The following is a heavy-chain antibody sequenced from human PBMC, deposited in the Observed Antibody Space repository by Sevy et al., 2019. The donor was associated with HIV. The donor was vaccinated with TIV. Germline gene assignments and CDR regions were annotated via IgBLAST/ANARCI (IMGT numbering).Heavy chain of an antibody. V-gene: IGHV3-7*01. CDR1: GFTFTDYF. CDR2: IDQDGSQK. D-gene: IGHD2-21*01. Sequence: GGSLRLSCAASGFTFTDYFMRWVRQAPGKGLEWVANIDQDGSQKNYVDSVKGRFTISRDNAKNSVYLQMKRPRVDDTAVYYCARELWAGDYWGQGTLVTVSS. J-gene: IGHJ4*02. CDR3: ARELWAGDY.